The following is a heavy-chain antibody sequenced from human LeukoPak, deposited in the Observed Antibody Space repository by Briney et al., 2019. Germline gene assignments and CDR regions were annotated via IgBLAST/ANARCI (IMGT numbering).Heavy chain of an antibody. CDR1: GFMFDDYA. D-gene: IGHD5-12*01. V-gene: IGHV3-9*01. Sequence: GGSLRLSCAASGFMFDDYAMPWVRQAPGKGLEWVSGISWNSGSIGYADSVKGRFTISRDNAKNSLYLQMNSLRAEDTAVYYCARGGGYDLFYYYYYGMDVWGQGTTVTVSS. CDR2: ISWNSGSI. J-gene: IGHJ6*02. CDR3: ARGGGYDLFYYYYYGMDV.